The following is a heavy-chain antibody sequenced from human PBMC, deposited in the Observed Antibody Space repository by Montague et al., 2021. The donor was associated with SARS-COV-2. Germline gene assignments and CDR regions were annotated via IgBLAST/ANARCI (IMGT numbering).Heavy chain of an antibody. CDR1: GDSVWSNTAA. J-gene: IGHJ4*02. Sequence: CAISGDSVWSNTAAWNWIRQSPSGGPEWLGRTNYRSKWTSDYAPSVEGRISIDPDTSKNQFFLHLRSVTPEDTGVYYCVRDTGSAQAGFDAWGQGTLVTVSS. V-gene: IGHV6-1*01. CDR2: TNYRSKWTS. D-gene: IGHD4-17*01. CDR3: VRDTGSAQAGFDA.